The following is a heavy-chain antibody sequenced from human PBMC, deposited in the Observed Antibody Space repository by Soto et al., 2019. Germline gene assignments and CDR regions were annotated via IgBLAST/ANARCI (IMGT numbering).Heavy chain of an antibody. Sequence: PSETLSLTCAVYGGSFSGYYWSWIRQPPGKGLEWIGEINHSGSTNYNPSLKSRVTISVDTSKNQFSLKLSSVTAADTAVYYCARQLHSSGYYQALDYWGQGTLVTVPQ. J-gene: IGHJ4*02. D-gene: IGHD3-22*01. V-gene: IGHV4-34*01. CDR1: GGSFSGYY. CDR3: ARQLHSSGYYQALDY. CDR2: INHSGST.